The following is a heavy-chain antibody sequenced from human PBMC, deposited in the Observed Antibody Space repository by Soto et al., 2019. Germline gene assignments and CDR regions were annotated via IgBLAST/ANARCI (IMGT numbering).Heavy chain of an antibody. D-gene: IGHD3-22*01. J-gene: IGHJ4*02. CDR3: ARDVYYYDSSGPALDY. CDR2: ISAYNGNT. V-gene: IGHV1-18*01. CDR1: GYTFTSYG. Sequence: ASVKVSCKASGYTFTSYGISWVRQAPGQGLEWMGWISAYNGNTNYAQKLQGRVTMTTDTSTSTAYMELRSLRSDDTAVYYCARDVYYYDSSGPALDYWGQGTLVTV.